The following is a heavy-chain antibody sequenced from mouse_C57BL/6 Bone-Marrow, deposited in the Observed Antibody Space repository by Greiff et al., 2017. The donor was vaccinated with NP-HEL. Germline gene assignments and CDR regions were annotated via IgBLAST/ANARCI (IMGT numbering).Heavy chain of an antibody. CDR1: GFSLTSYG. CDR3: AKSSYYGSSYSYYAMDY. J-gene: IGHJ4*01. V-gene: IGHV2-5*01. Sequence: QVHVKQSGPGLVQPSQSLSITCTVSGFSLTSYGVHWVRQSPGKGLEWLGVIWRGGSTDYNAAFMSRLSITKDNSKSQVFFKMNSLQADDTAIYYCAKSSYYGSSYSYYAMDYWGQGTSVTVSS. CDR2: IWRGGST. D-gene: IGHD1-1*01.